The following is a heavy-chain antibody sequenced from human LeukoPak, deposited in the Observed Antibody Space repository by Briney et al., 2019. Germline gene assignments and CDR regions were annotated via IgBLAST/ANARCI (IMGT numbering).Heavy chain of an antibody. CDR1: GSTFTSYW. V-gene: IGHV5-51*01. Sequence: GESLKISCKNSGSTFTSYWIGWVRQMPGKGLEWMGLILPGDSDTRYSPSFQGQVTISADKSISTAYLQWTSLKASDIAMYYCARQTASSYWYFDPWGRGTLVSVSS. J-gene: IGHJ2*01. CDR3: ARQTASSYWYFDP. CDR2: ILPGDSDT. D-gene: IGHD5-18*01.